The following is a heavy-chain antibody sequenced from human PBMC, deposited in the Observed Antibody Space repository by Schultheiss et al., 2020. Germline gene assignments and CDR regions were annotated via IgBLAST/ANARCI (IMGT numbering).Heavy chain of an antibody. J-gene: IGHJ6*02. D-gene: IGHD6-13*01. CDR2: MNPNSGNT. CDR1: GYTFTSYD. CDR3: ARVQYSSSWYPYYYYGMDV. V-gene: IGHV1-8*01. Sequence: ASVKVSCKASGYTFTSYDINWVRQATGQGLEWMGWMNPNSGNTGYAQKFQGRVTMTRNTSISTAYMELSSLRSEDTAVYYCARVQYSSSWYPYYYYGMDVWGQGTTVTVSS.